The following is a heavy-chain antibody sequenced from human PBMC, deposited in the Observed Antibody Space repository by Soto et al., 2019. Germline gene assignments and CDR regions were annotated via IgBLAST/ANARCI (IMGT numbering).Heavy chain of an antibody. CDR3: ARYDYSSLYGMDI. CDR2: IIPIFGTP. V-gene: IGHV1-69*06. D-gene: IGHD4-4*01. J-gene: IGHJ6*02. Sequence: QVQLEQSGAEVKKPGSSVNVSCKASGGTFNSYAVTWVRQAPGQGLEWMGGIIPIFGTPNYAQKFRGRVTITADKSTSTVYMELSSLRSEDTAVYYCARYDYSSLYGMDIWGQGTTVTVSS. CDR1: GGTFNSYA.